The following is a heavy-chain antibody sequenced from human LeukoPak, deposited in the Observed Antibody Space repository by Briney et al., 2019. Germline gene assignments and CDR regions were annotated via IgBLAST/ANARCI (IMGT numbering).Heavy chain of an antibody. D-gene: IGHD6-19*01. J-gene: IGHJ4*02. V-gene: IGHV3-23*01. Sequence: PEASLRLSCAASGFTFSSYAMSWVRQAPGKGLEWVSAISGSGGSTYYADSVKGRFTISRDNSKDTLYLQMNSLRAEDTAVYYCAKGDSSGWYGPYFDYWGQGTLVTVSS. CDR3: AKGDSSGWYGPYFDY. CDR2: ISGSGGST. CDR1: GFTFSSYA.